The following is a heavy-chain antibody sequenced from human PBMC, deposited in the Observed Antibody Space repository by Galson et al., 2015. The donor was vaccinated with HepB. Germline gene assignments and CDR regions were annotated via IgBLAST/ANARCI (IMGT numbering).Heavy chain of an antibody. CDR3: AKDRGSGYYTFDI. CDR1: GFTFSSYS. V-gene: IGHV3-21*01. CDR2: ISSSSSYI. D-gene: IGHD3-22*01. J-gene: IGHJ3*02. Sequence: SLRLSCAASGFTFSSYSMNWVRQAPGKGLAWVPSISSSSSYIYYADSVQGRFTISRDNAKNSLYLQMNSLRAEDTAVYYCAKDRGSGYYTFDIWGQGTMVSVSS.